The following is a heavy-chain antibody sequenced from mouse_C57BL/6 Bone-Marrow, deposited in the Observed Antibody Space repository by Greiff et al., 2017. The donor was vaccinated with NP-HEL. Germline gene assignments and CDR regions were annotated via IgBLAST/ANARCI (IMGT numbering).Heavy chain of an antibody. CDR1: GFTFSSYG. D-gene: IGHD1-1*01. CDR3: ANSPHYYGSSGGFAY. V-gene: IGHV5-6*01. CDR2: ISSGGSYT. J-gene: IGHJ3*01. Sequence: EVKVVESGGDLVKPGGSLKLSCAASGFTFSSYGMSWVRQTPDKRLEWVATISSGGSYTYYPDSVKGRFTISRDNANNTLYLQMSSLKSEDTAMYYCANSPHYYGSSGGFAYWGQGTLVTVSA.